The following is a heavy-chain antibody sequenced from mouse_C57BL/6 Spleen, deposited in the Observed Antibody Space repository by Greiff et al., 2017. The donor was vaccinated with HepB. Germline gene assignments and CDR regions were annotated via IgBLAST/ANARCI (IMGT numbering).Heavy chain of an antibody. J-gene: IGHJ1*03. CDR1: GYTFTSYW. D-gene: IGHD1-1*01. Sequence: QVQLKESGAELVMPGASVKLSCKASGYTFTSYWMHWVKQRPGQGLEWIGEIDPSDSYTNYNQKFKGKSTLTVDKSSSTAYMQFSSLTSEDSAVYYCARAVDWYFDVWGTGTTVTVSS. V-gene: IGHV1-69*01. CDR2: IDPSDSYT. CDR3: ARAVDWYFDV.